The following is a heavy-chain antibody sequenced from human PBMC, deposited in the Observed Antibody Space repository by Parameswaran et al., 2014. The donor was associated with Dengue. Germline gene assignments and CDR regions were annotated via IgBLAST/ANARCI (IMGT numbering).Heavy chain of an antibody. CDR3: ARAHKRATIFGVVQKSDAFDI. V-gene: IGHV1-2*02. Sequence: WVRQAPGQGLEWMGWINPNSGGTNYAQKFQGRVTMTRDTSISTAYMELSRLRSDDTAVYYCARAHKRATIFGVVQKSDAFDIWGQGTMVTVSS. J-gene: IGHJ3*02. D-gene: IGHD3-3*01. CDR2: INPNSGGT.